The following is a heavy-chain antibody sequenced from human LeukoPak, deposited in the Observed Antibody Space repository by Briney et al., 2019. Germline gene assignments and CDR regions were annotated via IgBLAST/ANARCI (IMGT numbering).Heavy chain of an antibody. D-gene: IGHD3-22*01. CDR1: GYRFSNYW. V-gene: IGHV5-51*01. CDR3: ASHYETTGYFAFDQ. J-gene: IGHJ4*02. Sequence: GESLKISCRTSGYRFSNYWMGWVRQMPGKGLEWMAIIYPGDSNTKYSPSFQGQVTISADKSISTAFPQWVSLKASDTAMYYCASHYETTGYFAFDQWGQGTLVTVSS. CDR2: IYPGDSNT.